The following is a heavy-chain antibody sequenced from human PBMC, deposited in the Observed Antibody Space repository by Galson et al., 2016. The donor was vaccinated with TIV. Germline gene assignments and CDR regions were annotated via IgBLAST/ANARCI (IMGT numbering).Heavy chain of an antibody. Sequence: LRLSCAASGFTFISYGMHWVRQAPGKGLEWVALIWFDGSKTYHADSVKGRFTISRDNSKNTLFLQMNSLRAEDTAGYYCARGSGGRSQDYWGQGTLVTVSS. CDR2: IWFDGSKT. V-gene: IGHV3-33*01. J-gene: IGHJ4*02. CDR1: GFTFISYG. D-gene: IGHD3-16*01. CDR3: ARGSGGRSQDY.